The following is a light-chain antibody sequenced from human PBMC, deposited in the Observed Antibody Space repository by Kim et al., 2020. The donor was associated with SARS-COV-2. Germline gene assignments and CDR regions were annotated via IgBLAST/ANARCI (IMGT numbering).Light chain of an antibody. CDR3: QQYGTSPLT. V-gene: IGKV3-20*01. Sequence: LSPGERATPSCRAGQSLSSSHLAWYQQKPGEAPRLLIYGASSRAAGIPDRFSGSGSGTGFTLTISRLEPEDFAVYYCQQYGTSPLTFGGGTKVEI. J-gene: IGKJ4*01. CDR2: GAS. CDR1: QSLSSSH.